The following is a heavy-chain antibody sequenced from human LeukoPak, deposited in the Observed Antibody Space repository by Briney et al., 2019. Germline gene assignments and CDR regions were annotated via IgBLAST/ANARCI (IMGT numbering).Heavy chain of an antibody. CDR2: IRSKANTYAT. J-gene: IGHJ5*02. Sequence: GGSLKFSCAASGFTFSGSAMHWVRQASGKGLEWVGRIRSKANTYATAYAASVKGRFTISRDDSKNTAYLQMNSLKTEDTAVYYCTRHQYYYDSSGFEYNWFDPWGQGTLVTVSS. V-gene: IGHV3-73*01. CDR1: GFTFSGSA. D-gene: IGHD3-22*01. CDR3: TRHQYYYDSSGFEYNWFDP.